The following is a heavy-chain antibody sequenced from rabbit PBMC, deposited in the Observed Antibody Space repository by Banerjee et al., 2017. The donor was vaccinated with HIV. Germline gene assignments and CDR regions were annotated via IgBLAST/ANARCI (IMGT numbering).Heavy chain of an antibody. J-gene: IGHJ4*01. Sequence: QSLEESGGDLVKPGASLTLTCTASGFSFSSSHYMCWVRQAPGKGLEWIACIYTGSSGSTYYASWAKGRFTISKTSSTTVTLQMTSLTAADTATYFCARDPYSGLPAYGNGINLWGPGHPRHRL. CDR1: GFSFSSSHY. V-gene: IGHV1S40*01. D-gene: IGHD6-1*01. CDR2: IYTGSSGST. CDR3: ARDPYSGLPAYGNGINL.